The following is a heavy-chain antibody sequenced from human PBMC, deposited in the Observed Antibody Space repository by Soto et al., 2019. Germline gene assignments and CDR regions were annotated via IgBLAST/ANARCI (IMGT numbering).Heavy chain of an antibody. Sequence: GGSLRLSCAASGFTFSSYAMHWVRQAPGKGLEWVAVISYDGSNKYYADSVKGRFTISRDNSKNTLYLQMNSLRAEDTAVYCCARDGYDDAFDIWGQGTMVTVSS. D-gene: IGHD5-12*01. CDR3: ARDGYDDAFDI. CDR1: GFTFSSYA. V-gene: IGHV3-30-3*01. CDR2: ISYDGSNK. J-gene: IGHJ3*02.